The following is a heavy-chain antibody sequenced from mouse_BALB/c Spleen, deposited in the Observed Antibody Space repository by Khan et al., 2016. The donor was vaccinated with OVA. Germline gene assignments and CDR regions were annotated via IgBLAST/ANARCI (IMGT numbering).Heavy chain of an antibody. CDR3: ASGGYWYFDV. Sequence: QIQLVQSGPELKKPGETVKISCKASGYTFTNYGMNWVKQAPGKGLKWMGWINTYTEEPTYADDLQGRFAFSLETSASTAYLQISNLKNEDTATYFCASGGYWYFDVWGAGTTVTVSS. J-gene: IGHJ1*01. V-gene: IGHV9-3-1*01. CDR2: INTYTEEP. D-gene: IGHD1-1*02. CDR1: GYTFTNYG.